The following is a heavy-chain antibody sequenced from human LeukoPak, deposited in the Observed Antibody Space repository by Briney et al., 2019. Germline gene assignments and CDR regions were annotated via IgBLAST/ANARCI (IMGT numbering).Heavy chain of an antibody. CDR1: GYTFTSYG. J-gene: IGHJ4*02. V-gene: IGHV1-18*01. CDR2: IRTYNGNT. CDR3: ARDLRGEGYFDY. D-gene: IGHD3-10*01. Sequence: ASVNVTFKSSGYTFTSYGISWLRQPPGQGLDWMAWIRTYNGNTNYAQKLHGRVIITTDTSTSTAYMELRSLRSDDTALYYCARDLRGEGYFDYWGRGTMVTVSS.